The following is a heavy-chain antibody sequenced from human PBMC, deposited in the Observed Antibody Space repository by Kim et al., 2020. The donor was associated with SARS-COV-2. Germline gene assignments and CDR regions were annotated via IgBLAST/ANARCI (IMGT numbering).Heavy chain of an antibody. J-gene: IGHJ4*02. D-gene: IGHD6-13*01. V-gene: IGHV4-39*01. CDR3: ARHVSGSSGFDC. Sequence: YTNPSLTIRVTMSVDTSKHQFSLKQSSVTAADTAVYYCARHVSGSSGFDCWGQGTLVTVSS.